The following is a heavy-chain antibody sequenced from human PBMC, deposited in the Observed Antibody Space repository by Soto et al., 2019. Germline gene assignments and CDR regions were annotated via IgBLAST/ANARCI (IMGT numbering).Heavy chain of an antibody. CDR2: ISYDGSNK. CDR3: ARVSTASPLLVVIAHYFDS. J-gene: IGHJ4*02. D-gene: IGHD2-15*01. CDR1: GFTFSSYA. V-gene: IGHV3-30-3*01. Sequence: GGSLRLSCAASGFTFSSYAMHWVRQAPGKGLEWVAVISYDGSNKCYADSVKGRFTISRDNSKNTLYLQMNSLRAEDTAVYYCARVSTASPLLVVIAHYFDSWGQGALVTVSS.